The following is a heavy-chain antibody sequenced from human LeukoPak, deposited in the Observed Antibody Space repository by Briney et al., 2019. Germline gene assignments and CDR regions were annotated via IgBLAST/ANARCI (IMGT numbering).Heavy chain of an antibody. V-gene: IGHV3-21*01. CDR3: ATLDYYDANHFVY. CDR2: ISSSCSYI. Sequence: PRGSLRLSCAPSGFTSSSYSMNWVREAPGKGLKWGSSISSSCSYIYYADSVKGRFTISRDNAKNSLYLQMNILRAEDTAVYYCATLDYYDANHFVYWGQGTLVTVSS. D-gene: IGHD3-22*01. J-gene: IGHJ4*02. CDR1: GFTSSSYS.